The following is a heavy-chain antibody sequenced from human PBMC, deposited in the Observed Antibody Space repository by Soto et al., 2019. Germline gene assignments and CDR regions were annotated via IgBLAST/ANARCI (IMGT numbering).Heavy chain of an antibody. D-gene: IGHD3-10*01. J-gene: IGHJ1*01. Sequence: EVHLVESGGGLVQPGGSLRLSCAASEFAVSNNYRSWVRQAPGKGREWVSVIFSDGRRYYADSVKDRFTISRDNSKNTLYLHMNSLRAVVTAVCYCTGRFFQALRQHWGQGTLVTVSA. CDR1: EFAVSNNY. CDR2: IFSDGRR. V-gene: IGHV3-66*01. CDR3: TGRFFQALRQH.